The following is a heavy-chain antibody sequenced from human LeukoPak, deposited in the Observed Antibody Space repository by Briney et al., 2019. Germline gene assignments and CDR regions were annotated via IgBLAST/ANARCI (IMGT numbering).Heavy chain of an antibody. CDR3: AKDLALSGSYYLDY. V-gene: IGHV3-9*01. D-gene: IGHD1-26*01. CDR1: GFTFDDYA. J-gene: IGHJ4*02. Sequence: PGRSLRLSCAASGFTFDDYAMHWVRQAPGKGLEWVSSINWDSGSIGYADSVKGRFTISRDNAKNSLYLQMNSVRTEDTALYYCAKDLALSGSYYLDYWGQGTLVTVSS. CDR2: INWDSGSI.